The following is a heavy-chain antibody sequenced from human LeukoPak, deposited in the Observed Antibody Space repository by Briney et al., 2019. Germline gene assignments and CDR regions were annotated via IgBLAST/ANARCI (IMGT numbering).Heavy chain of an antibody. CDR2: ISAYNGNT. J-gene: IGHJ5*02. V-gene: IGHV1-18*01. Sequence: ASVKVSCKASGYTFTSYGIRWVRPAPGQGLEGVGWISAYNGNTNYAQKLQGRVTMTTDTSTSTAYMELRSLRSDDTAVYYCARVSSWYFYWFDPWGQGTLVTVSS. CDR1: GYTFTSYG. D-gene: IGHD6-13*01. CDR3: ARVSSWYFYWFDP.